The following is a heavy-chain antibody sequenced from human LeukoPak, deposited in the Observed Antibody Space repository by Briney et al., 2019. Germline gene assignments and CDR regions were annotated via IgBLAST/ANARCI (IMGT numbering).Heavy chain of an antibody. CDR3: AREDSSSLSTQYYFDY. D-gene: IGHD6-6*01. V-gene: IGHV1-46*01. J-gene: IGHJ4*02. Sequence: ASVKASCKASGYTFTSYYMHWVRQAPGQGLEWMGIINPSGGSTSYAQKFQGRVTMTRDTSTSTVYMELSSLRSEDTAVYYCAREDSSSLSTQYYFDYWGQGTLVTVSS. CDR1: GYTFTSYY. CDR2: INPSGGST.